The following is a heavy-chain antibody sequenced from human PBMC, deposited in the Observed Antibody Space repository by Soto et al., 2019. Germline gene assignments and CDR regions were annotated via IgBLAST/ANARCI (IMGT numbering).Heavy chain of an antibody. CDR1: GDSVSSNSAA. J-gene: IGHJ4*02. Sequence: SQTLSLTCXISGDSVSSNSAAWNWIRQSPSRGLEWLGRTYYRSKWYNDYAVSVKSRITINPDTSKNQFSLQLNSVTPEDTAVYYCAVGHYDFWSGYTPLTYYFDYWGQGTLVTVSS. D-gene: IGHD3-3*01. CDR3: AVGHYDFWSGYTPLTYYFDY. V-gene: IGHV6-1*01. CDR2: TYYRSKWYN.